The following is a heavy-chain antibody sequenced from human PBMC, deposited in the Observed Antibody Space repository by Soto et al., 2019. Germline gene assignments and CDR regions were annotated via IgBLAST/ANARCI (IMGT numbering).Heavy chain of an antibody. CDR2: IYPDDSET. V-gene: IGHV5-51*01. CDR1: RYSFTSFW. Sequence: GESLKISCKDSRYSFTSFWIGWVRQMPGKGLELMGIIYPDDSETRYSPSFQGQVTISANKSISTTYLQWSSLKASDTAMYYCARGNYYYYGMDVWGRGTKVTVSS. J-gene: IGHJ6*02. CDR3: ARGNYYYYGMDV.